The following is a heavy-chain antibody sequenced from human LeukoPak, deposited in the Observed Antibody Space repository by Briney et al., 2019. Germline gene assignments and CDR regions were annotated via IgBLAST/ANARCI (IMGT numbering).Heavy chain of an antibody. Sequence: GESLKISCKASGFTFIDKWIVWVRQMPGKGLEWMGILYPDDSTPRYSPFFQGQVTISADKSISTAYLQWSSLKASDTAMYYCARRPGDYYDSSGYCHFDYWGQGTLVTVSS. CDR2: LYPDDSTP. J-gene: IGHJ4*02. CDR3: ARRPGDYYDSSGYCHFDY. CDR1: GFTFIDKW. V-gene: IGHV5-51*01. D-gene: IGHD3-22*01.